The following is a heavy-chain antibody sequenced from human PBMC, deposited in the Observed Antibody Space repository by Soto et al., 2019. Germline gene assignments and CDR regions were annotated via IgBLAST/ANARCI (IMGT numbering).Heavy chain of an antibody. CDR2: INHSGST. D-gene: IGHD3-3*01. Sequence: QVQLQQWGAGLLKPSETLSLTCAVYGGSFSGYYWSWIRQPPGKGLEWMGEINHSGSTNYNPSLKSRVTISVDTSKNQFSLKLSSVTAADTAVYYCARGPRFTIFGVVIQDNWFDPWGQGTLVTVSS. CDR3: ARGPRFTIFGVVIQDNWFDP. V-gene: IGHV4-34*01. CDR1: GGSFSGYY. J-gene: IGHJ5*02.